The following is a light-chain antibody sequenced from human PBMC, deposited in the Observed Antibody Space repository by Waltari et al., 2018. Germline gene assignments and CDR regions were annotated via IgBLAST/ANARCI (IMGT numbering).Light chain of an antibody. Sequence: QSVLTQPPSASGTPGPRVTNSCSGSSSNIGSSYLYWYQQRPGPAPKLLIYMNNQRPSGVPDRFSGSKSGTSASLAISGLRSEDEADYYCAAWDDSLSGLYVFGTGTKVTVL. V-gene: IGLV1-47*01. CDR3: AAWDDSLSGLYV. CDR1: SSNIGSSY. CDR2: MNN. J-gene: IGLJ1*01.